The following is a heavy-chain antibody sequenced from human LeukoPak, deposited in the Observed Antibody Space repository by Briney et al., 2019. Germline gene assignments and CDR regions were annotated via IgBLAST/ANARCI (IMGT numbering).Heavy chain of an antibody. Sequence: SETLSLTCTVSGGSISSSSYYWGWIRQPPGKGLEWIGSIYYSGSTYYNPSLKSRVTISVDTSKNQFSLKLSSVTAADTAVYYCARGGGVLWFGELLPEVGYWGQGTLVTVSS. D-gene: IGHD3-10*01. J-gene: IGHJ4*02. V-gene: IGHV4-39*01. CDR2: IYYSGST. CDR3: ARGGGVLWFGELLPEVGY. CDR1: GGSISSSSYY.